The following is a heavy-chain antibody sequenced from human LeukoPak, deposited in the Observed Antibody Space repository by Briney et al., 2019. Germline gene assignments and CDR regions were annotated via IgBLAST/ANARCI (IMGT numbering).Heavy chain of an antibody. D-gene: IGHD3-9*01. Sequence: SETLSLTCTVSGGSISSYYWSWIRQPAGKGLEWIGRIYTSGSTNYNPSLKSRVTMSVGTSKNQFSLKLNSVTAADTAVYYCARCYDIQGTNWFDPWGQGTLVTVSS. J-gene: IGHJ5*02. CDR3: ARCYDIQGTNWFDP. CDR2: IYTSGST. V-gene: IGHV4-4*07. CDR1: GGSISSYY.